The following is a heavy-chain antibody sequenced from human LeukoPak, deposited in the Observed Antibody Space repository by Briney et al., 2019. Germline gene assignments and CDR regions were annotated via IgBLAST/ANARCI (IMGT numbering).Heavy chain of an antibody. CDR1: GFTLNNYA. V-gene: IGHV3-23*05. Sequence: QAGGSLRLSCAGSGFTLNNYAMSWVRQAPGKGLEWVSGFAMIDDIIHYVDSVKGRFTISRDNSKNMLYLQMNSLRAEDTAVYYCAKARRDGYNEHTWIDYWGQGTLVTVSS. J-gene: IGHJ4*02. D-gene: IGHD5-24*01. CDR3: AKARRDGYNEHTWIDY. CDR2: FAMIDDII.